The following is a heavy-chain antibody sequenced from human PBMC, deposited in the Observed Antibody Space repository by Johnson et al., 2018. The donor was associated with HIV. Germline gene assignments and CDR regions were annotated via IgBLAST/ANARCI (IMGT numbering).Heavy chain of an antibody. J-gene: IGHJ3*02. D-gene: IGHD3-10*01. CDR3: AGDPIAFRNYYGSGSAFDI. CDR2: ISYDGSNK. Sequence: QVQLVESGGGVVQPGRSLRLSCAASGFTFSSYAMHWVRQAPGKGLEWVAVISYDGSNKYYADSVKGRFTISRDNSKNTLFLQMNSLRREDTAVYHCAGDPIAFRNYYGSGSAFDIWGQGTMVIVSS. CDR1: GFTFSSYA. V-gene: IGHV3-30-3*01.